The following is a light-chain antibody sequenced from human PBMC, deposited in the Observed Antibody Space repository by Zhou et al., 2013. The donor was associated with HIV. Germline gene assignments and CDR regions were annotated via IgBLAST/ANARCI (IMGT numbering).Light chain of an antibody. CDR2: GAS. CDR1: ESISRN. V-gene: IGKV3-15*01. CDR3: QQRTNWTST. J-gene: IGKJ5*01. Sequence: IVLTQSPVTLYVSPGGRATLSCRASESISRNLAWYQHRSGQPPRLLIYGASSRATGVPARFVGSGSGTEFTLTINSLQSEDFAVYYCQQRTNWTSTFGQGTRLEIK.